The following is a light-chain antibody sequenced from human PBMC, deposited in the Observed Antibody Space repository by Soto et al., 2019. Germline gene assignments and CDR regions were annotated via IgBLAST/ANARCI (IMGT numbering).Light chain of an antibody. CDR1: QSVPSNY. CDR3: HQAGTSPRP. J-gene: IGKJ1*01. CDR2: AAS. V-gene: IGKV3-20*01. Sequence: EIVLTQSPGTLSLSPGERATLSCRASQSVPSNYLAWYQQKPGQAPRLVIYAASSRPTGVPDRFSGSGSGTDFTLPISRMEPEDFAVFYCHQAGTSPRPFGQGTRVEVK.